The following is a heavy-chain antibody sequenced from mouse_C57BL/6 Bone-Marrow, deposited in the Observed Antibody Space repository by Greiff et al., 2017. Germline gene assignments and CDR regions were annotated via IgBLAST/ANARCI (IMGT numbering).Heavy chain of an antibody. CDR3: ARWDNPYYYAMDY. J-gene: IGHJ4*01. D-gene: IGHD1-3*01. V-gene: IGHV1-53*01. Sequence: QVQLQQSGTELVKPGASVKLSCKASGYTFTSYWMHWVKQRPGQGLEWIGNINPSNGGTNYNEKFKSKATLTVDKSSSTAYMQLSSLTSEDSAVYYCARWDNPYYYAMDYWGQGTSVTVSS. CDR1: GYTFTSYW. CDR2: INPSNGGT.